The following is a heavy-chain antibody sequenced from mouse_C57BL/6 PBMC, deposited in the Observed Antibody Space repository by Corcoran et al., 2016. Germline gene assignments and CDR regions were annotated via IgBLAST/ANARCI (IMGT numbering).Heavy chain of an antibody. D-gene: IGHD2-3*01. V-gene: IGHV3-6*01. Sequence: VQLQEPGPGLVKPSQSLSLTCTVTGHSITSGYYWNWIRQFPGNKLEWMGYISYDGSNNYNPSLKNRISITRDTSKNQFLLKLNSVTTEDTATYYCARGDGYPYAMDYWGQGTSVTVSS. CDR1: GHSITSGYY. CDR2: ISYDGSN. CDR3: ARGDGYPYAMDY. J-gene: IGHJ4*01.